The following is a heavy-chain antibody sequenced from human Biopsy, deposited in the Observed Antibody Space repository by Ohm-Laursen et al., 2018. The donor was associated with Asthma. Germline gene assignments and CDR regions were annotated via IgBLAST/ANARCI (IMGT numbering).Heavy chain of an antibody. CDR2: HDHEEGGT. V-gene: IGHV1-24*01. D-gene: IGHD4-17*01. CDR3: ASDFPKDYVRYNFQF. CDR1: GGTFSNFA. Sequence: ASVKVSCKAPGGTFSNFAISWVRQAPGQGLEWMGGHDHEEGGTVNARRFQGRVTMTEDTSADTAYMELSSLSSDDTAVYYCASDFPKDYVRYNFQFWGQGTLVTVSS. J-gene: IGHJ4*02.